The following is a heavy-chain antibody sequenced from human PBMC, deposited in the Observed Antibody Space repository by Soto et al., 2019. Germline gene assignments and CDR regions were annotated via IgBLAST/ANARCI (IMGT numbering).Heavy chain of an antibody. Sequence: GGSLRLSCAASGFTFSSYAMSWVRQAPGKGLEWVSAISGSGGSTYYADSVKGRFTISRDNSKNTLYLQMNSLRAEDTAVYYCAKDLGYKSSFTFDDAFDIWGQGTMVTVSS. CDR1: GFTFSSYA. J-gene: IGHJ3*02. CDR3: AKDLGYKSSFTFDDAFDI. V-gene: IGHV3-23*01. D-gene: IGHD2-2*01. CDR2: ISGSGGST.